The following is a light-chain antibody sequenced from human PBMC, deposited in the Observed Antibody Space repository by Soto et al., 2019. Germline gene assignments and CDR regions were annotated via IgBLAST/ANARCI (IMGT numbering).Light chain of an antibody. V-gene: IGKV1-39*01. Sequence: DIQMTQSPSSLSASVGDRVTITCRASQSISTYLNWYQQKPGKAPKLLIYAASTLQSGVPSRFSGSGSGTDFRLTITSLQPEDIATYYCQQSSTTPLTFGQGTNVDFK. J-gene: IGKJ1*01. CDR1: QSISTY. CDR3: QQSSTTPLT. CDR2: AAS.